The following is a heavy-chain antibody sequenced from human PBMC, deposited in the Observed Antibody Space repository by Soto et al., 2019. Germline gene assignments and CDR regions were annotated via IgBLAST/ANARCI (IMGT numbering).Heavy chain of an antibody. V-gene: IGHV4-4*02. Sequence: QVQLQESGPGLVMPSGTLSLTCAVSGASISSSEWWNWVRQAPGKGLGWIGEISHSGTTIYNPSLKSRVTISVDVSKNHFSLNLTSVTAADTAVYYCARDYKAPNDAWAFDFWGQGTLVTVSS. CDR1: GASISSSEW. CDR2: ISHSGTT. D-gene: IGHD3-16*01. J-gene: IGHJ4*02. CDR3: ARDYKAPNDAWAFDF.